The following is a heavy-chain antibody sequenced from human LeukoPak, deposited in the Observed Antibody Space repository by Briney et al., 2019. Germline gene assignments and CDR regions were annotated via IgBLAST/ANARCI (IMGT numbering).Heavy chain of an antibody. Sequence: PGGSLRLSCVASGFTLSNYWMHWVRQAPGEGLVWVSHINGDGTSTAYADSVRGRFTISRDNAKNTLYLQMNSLRAEDTAVYYCGRGGVVASMDVWGQGTTVTVSS. J-gene: IGHJ6*02. V-gene: IGHV3-74*01. D-gene: IGHD2-15*01. CDR2: INGDGTST. CDR3: GRGGVVASMDV. CDR1: GFTLSNYW.